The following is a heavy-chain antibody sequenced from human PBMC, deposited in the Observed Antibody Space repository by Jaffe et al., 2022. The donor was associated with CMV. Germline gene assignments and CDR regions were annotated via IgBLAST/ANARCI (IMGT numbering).Heavy chain of an antibody. V-gene: IGHV4-4*02. CDR1: GGSISSSNW. D-gene: IGHD3-3*01. Sequence: QVQLQESGPGLVKPSGTLSLTCAVSGGSISSSNWWSWVRQPPGKGLEWIGEIYHSGSTNYNPSLKSRVTISVDKSKNQFSLKLSSVTAADTAVYYCAREHSHLGDLRFAPYYYMDVWGKGTTVTVSS. CDR2: IYHSGST. CDR3: AREHSHLGDLRFAPYYYMDV. J-gene: IGHJ6*03.